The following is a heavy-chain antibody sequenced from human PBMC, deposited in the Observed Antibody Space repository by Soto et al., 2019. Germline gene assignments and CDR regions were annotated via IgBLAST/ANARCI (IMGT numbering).Heavy chain of an antibody. CDR1: ASTFTGYT. CDR2: ISTFDGNT. J-gene: IGHJ5*02. V-gene: IGHV1-18*04. Sequence: QVHLVQSGTEVKEPGASVKVSCKASASTFTGYTINWVRQAPGHGLEWMGWISTFDGNTKYAGNFEGRVTMTTNTSTTTAYMKLTSLTFDGTAVYFCARGTVTSGRWFGPWGQGTLVSVTS. D-gene: IGHD4-17*01. CDR3: ARGTVTSGRWFGP.